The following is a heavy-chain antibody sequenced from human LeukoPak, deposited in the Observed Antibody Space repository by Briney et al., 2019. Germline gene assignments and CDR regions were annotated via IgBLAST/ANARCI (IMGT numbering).Heavy chain of an antibody. V-gene: IGHV3-7*02. D-gene: IGHD1-1*01. CDR3: ARTTYGDY. Sequence: GESLRLSCAAPGLTLGSYWMTWVRQAPRKGLEWAAAIKEEGSKTDYVDSVKGRFTISRDNAKNSLYLQMSSLRAEDTAVYYCARTTYGDYWGQGTLVTVSS. CDR2: IKEEGSKT. CDR1: GLTLGSYW. J-gene: IGHJ4*02.